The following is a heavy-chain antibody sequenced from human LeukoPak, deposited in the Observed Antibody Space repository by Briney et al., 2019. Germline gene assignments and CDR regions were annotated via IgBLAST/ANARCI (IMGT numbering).Heavy chain of an antibody. J-gene: IGHJ6*02. CDR2: ISYDGSNK. V-gene: IGHV3-30-3*01. CDR3: ARASQYYYYGMDV. Sequence: GGSLRLSCAASGFTFSSYAMHWVRQAPGKGLEWVAVISYDGSNKYYADSVKGRFTISRDNSKNTLYLQMNSLRVEDTAVYYCARASQYYYYGMDVWGQGTTVTVSS. CDR1: GFTFSSYA.